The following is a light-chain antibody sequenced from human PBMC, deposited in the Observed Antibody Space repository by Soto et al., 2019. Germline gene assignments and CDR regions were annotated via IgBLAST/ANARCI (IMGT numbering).Light chain of an antibody. V-gene: IGKV1-5*01. J-gene: IGKJ4*01. Sequence: DIQMTQSPSTLSASVGDRVTITCRASQSISSWLAWYQQKPGKAPKVLIFDASSLASGVPSRFSGSGSGTDFTLTISGLESEDFAVYYCQQYNNWPLTFGGGTKVDIK. CDR2: DAS. CDR3: QQYNNWPLT. CDR1: QSISSW.